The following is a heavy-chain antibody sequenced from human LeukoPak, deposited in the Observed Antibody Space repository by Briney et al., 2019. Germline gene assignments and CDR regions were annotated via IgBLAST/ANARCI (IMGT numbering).Heavy chain of an antibody. CDR3: TKRVKYGGTWDHFAD. CDR2: VNADGGNT. D-gene: IGHD1-26*01. J-gene: IGHJ4*02. V-gene: IGHV3-23*01. CDR1: GFTFYNYR. Sequence: GGSLRLSCAASGFTFYNYRMIWVRQAPRKGLEGVSTVNADGGNTYYADSVKGRFTISRDNSKSTLILQMNSLRVEDTALYYCTKRVKYGGTWDHFADWGQGTLVTVSS.